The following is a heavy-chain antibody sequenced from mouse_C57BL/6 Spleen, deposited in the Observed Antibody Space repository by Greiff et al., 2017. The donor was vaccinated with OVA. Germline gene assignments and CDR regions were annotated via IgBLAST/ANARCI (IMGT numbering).Heavy chain of an antibody. Sequence: QVQLQQSGPELVKPGASVKISCKASGYSFSSSWMNWVKQRPGKGLEWIGRIYPGDGDTNYNGKFKGKATLTADNSSSTAYMQLSSLTSEDSAVYFCARDGTGNGADDYWGQGTTLTVSS. CDR3: ARDGTGNGADDY. CDR2: IYPGDGDT. CDR1: GYSFSSSW. V-gene: IGHV1-82*01. J-gene: IGHJ2*01. D-gene: IGHD4-1*01.